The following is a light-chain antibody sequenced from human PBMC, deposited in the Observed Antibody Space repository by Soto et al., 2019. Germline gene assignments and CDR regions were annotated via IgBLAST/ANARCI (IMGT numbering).Light chain of an antibody. J-gene: IGKJ5*01. V-gene: IGKV3-20*01. CDR1: QSVSSSY. CDR3: QQYGSSPRT. Sequence: EIVLTQSPGTVSLSPEERATLSCRASQSVSSSYLAWYQQKPGQAPRLLIYGASSRATGIPDRFSGSGSGTDFTLTISRLEPEDFAVYYCQQYGSSPRTFGQGTRLEIK. CDR2: GAS.